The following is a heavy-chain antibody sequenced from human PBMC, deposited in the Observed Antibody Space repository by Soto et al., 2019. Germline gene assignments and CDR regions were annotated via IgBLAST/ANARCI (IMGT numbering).Heavy chain of an antibody. D-gene: IGHD6-13*01. J-gene: IGHJ5*02. CDR1: GSSIDSSNW. CDR3: ARDRVAAVGWFDP. CDR2: IYHNGNT. V-gene: IGHV4-4*02. Sequence: QVQLQESGPGLVKPSGTLSLTCAVSGSSIDSSNWWSWVRQPPGKGLEWIGEIYHNGNTHYNPSLKSRATISVDKSKNQFSLNLNSVTAADTAIYYCARDRVAAVGWFDPWGQGTLVTVSS.